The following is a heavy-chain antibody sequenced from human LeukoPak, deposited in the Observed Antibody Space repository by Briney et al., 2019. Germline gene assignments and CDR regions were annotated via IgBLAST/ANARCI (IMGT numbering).Heavy chain of an antibody. CDR3: ARAYDSSEGAFDI. V-gene: IGHV1-8*01. CDR2: MNPNSGNT. Sequence: ASVKVSCKASGYTFTSYDINWVRQATGQGLEWMGWMNPNSGNTGYAQKFQGSVTMTRNTSISTAYMELSSLRSEDTAVYYCARAYDSSEGAFDIWGQGTMVTVSS. CDR1: GYTFTSYD. D-gene: IGHD3-22*01. J-gene: IGHJ3*02.